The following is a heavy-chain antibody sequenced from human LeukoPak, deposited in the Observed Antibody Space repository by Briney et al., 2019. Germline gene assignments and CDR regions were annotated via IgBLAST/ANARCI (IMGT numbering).Heavy chain of an antibody. V-gene: IGHV1-18*01. CDR2: ISTNNGKT. D-gene: IGHD6-13*01. Sequence: GASVKVSCKSSGYTFSSYGINWVRQAPGQGLEWMGWISTNNGKTNYAQKLQGRVTMTTDKSTSTAYMELRSLRSDDTAVYYCTRGAVADPYNWLDPWGQGTLVTVSS. CDR3: TRGAVADPYNWLDP. CDR1: GYTFSSYG. J-gene: IGHJ5*02.